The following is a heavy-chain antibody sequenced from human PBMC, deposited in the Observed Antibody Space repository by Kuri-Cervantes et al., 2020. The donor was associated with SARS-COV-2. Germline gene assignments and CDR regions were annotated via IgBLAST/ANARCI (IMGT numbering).Heavy chain of an antibody. V-gene: IGHV3-74*01. CDR1: GFTFSSYW. CDR3: AKDLGATVVTHAYDY. J-gene: IGHJ4*02. CDR2: INSDGSST. D-gene: IGHD4-23*01. Sequence: GESLKISCAASGFTFSSYWMHWVRQAPGKGLVWVSRINSDGSSTSYADSVKGRFTIPRDNSKNSLYLQMNSLRTEDTALYYCAKDLGATVVTHAYDYWGQGTLVTVSS.